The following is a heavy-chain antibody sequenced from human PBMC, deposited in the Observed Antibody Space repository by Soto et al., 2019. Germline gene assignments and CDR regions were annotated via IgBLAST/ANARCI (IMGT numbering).Heavy chain of an antibody. Sequence: QITVKESGLPLVKPTEPLMLTCTFSGLSLSTYGMGVGWIRQPPGKALEWSALIDWDDDNSFSPSLRTRLTNTTDTCQIQVDLNMTNMDPVVTATCDRARIARGFYDVDRTWEKVESWGQGTLVTVSS. CDR3: ARIARGFYDVDRTWEKVES. V-gene: IGHV2-5*02. J-gene: IGHJ4*02. D-gene: IGHD5-12*01. CDR2: IDWDDDN. CDR1: GLSLSTYGMG.